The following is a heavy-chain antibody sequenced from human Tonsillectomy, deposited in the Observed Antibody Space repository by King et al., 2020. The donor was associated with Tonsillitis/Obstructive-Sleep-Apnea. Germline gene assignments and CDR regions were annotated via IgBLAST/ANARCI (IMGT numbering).Heavy chain of an antibody. CDR1: GFTFGDYA. Sequence: VQLVESGGGLVQPGRSLRLSCTASGFTFGDYAMSWVRQAPGKGLEWVGCIRSKSYGGTTEYVASVKGSFTISRDDSKSIASLQMNRLKTEDTAVYYCASVVTVFYYYYGMDVWGQGTTVTVSS. V-gene: IGHV3-49*04. J-gene: IGHJ6*02. D-gene: IGHD2-21*02. CDR2: IRSKSYGGTT. CDR3: ASVVTVFYYYYGMDV.